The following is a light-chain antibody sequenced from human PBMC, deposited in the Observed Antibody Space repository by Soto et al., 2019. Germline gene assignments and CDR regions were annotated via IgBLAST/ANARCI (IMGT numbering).Light chain of an antibody. CDR2: AAS. CDR1: DNIGSN. V-gene: IGKV1-39*01. Sequence: DIQLTQSPASLSASVGDRVTITCRASDNIGSNLNWYQHQTGTAPKLLIYAASSLQGGVPSRFSSGGYGTHFTLTISGLQTEDFATYYCQQSYKILTFGGGTWVDI. CDR3: QQSYKILT. J-gene: IGKJ4*02.